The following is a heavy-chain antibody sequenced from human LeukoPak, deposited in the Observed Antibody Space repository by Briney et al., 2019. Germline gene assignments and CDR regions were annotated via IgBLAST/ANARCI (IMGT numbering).Heavy chain of an antibody. J-gene: IGHJ4*02. V-gene: IGHV1-2*02. D-gene: IGHD4-17*01. CDR2: ISPNSGGT. CDR3: ARDLDYASSNNDY. CDR1: GYTFTGYY. Sequence: ASVKVSCKASGYTFTGYYMHWVRQAPGQGLEWMGWISPNSGGTNYAQRFQGRVTMTRDTSISTAYMELSRLRSDDTAVYYCARDLDYASSNNDYWGQGTLVTVSS.